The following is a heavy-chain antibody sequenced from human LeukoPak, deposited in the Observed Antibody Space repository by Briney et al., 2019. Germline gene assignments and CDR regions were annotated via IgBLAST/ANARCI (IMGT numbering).Heavy chain of an antibody. V-gene: IGHV5-51*01. D-gene: IGHD5-24*01. CDR2: IYPGDSVT. CDR3: ARRGDGYNLNFDY. Sequence: GESLKISCEASGYSFTNYWIGWVRQMPGKGLEWMGIIYPGDSVTRYSPSFQGQVTISADKSISTAYLQWSSLKASDTAMYYCARRGDGYNLNFDYWGRGTLVTVSS. J-gene: IGHJ4*02. CDR1: GYSFTNYW.